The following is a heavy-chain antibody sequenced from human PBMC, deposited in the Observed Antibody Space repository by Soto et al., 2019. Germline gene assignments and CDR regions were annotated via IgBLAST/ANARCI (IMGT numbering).Heavy chain of an antibody. Sequence: QVQLQESGPGLVKPSETLSLTCTVSGGSISSYYWSWIRQPPGKGLEWIGYIYYSGSTNYNPSLKSRVTISVDTSKNQFSLKLSSVTAADTAVYYCARGLSGIAAAGSYYFDYWGQGTLVTVSS. D-gene: IGHD6-13*01. J-gene: IGHJ4*02. V-gene: IGHV4-59*01. CDR1: GGSISSYY. CDR3: ARGLSGIAAAGSYYFDY. CDR2: IYYSGST.